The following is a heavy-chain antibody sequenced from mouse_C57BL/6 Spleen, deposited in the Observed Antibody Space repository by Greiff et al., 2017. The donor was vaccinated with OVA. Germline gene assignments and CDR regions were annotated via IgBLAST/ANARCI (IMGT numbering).Heavy chain of an antibody. V-gene: IGHV1-69*01. CDR3: ARLYYYGSSYAMDY. CDR2: IDPSDSYT. J-gene: IGHJ4*01. Sequence: QVQLKESGAELVMPGASVKLSCKASGYTFTSYWMHWVKQRPGQGLEWIGEIDPSDSYTNYNQKFKGKSTLTVDKSSSTAYMQLSSLTSEDSAVYYCARLYYYGSSYAMDYWGQGTSVTVSS. CDR1: GYTFTSYW. D-gene: IGHD1-1*01.